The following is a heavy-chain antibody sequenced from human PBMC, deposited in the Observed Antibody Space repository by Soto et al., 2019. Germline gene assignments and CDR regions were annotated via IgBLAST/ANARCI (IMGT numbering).Heavy chain of an antibody. CDR1: GESISSGGYY. J-gene: IGHJ4*02. CDR3: ARASSSSSAADY. CDR2: IYDSESA. V-gene: IGHV4-31*03. Sequence: QVQLQESGPGLVKASQTLSLICNVSGESISSGGYYWSWIRHHPGKGLEWIGYIYDSESAYYNPSVKSGVTISMDTSKNHFAMKLSSVTAADTAVYYCARASSSSSAADYWGQGTLITVSS. D-gene: IGHD6-6*01.